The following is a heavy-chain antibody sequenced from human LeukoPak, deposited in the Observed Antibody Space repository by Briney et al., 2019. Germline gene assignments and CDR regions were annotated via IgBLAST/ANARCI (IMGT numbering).Heavy chain of an antibody. J-gene: IGHJ4*02. D-gene: IGHD4-17*01. CDR1: GYTFTSYG. V-gene: IGHV1-46*01. CDR3: ARGTSYGDYSGY. CDR2: INPSGGST. Sequence: GASVKVSCKASGYTFTSYGISWVRQAPGQGLEWMGIINPSGGSTSFAQKFQGGVTMTRDTSTSTVYMELSSLRSEDTAVYYCARGTSYGDYSGYWGQGTLVTVSS.